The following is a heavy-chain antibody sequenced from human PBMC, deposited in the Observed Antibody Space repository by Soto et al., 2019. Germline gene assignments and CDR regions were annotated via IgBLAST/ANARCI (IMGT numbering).Heavy chain of an antibody. CDR3: AKDRIQLWLPGFVDY. Sequence: EVQLVESGGGLVKPGGSLRLSCAASGFSFSKAWMSWVRQAPGKGLEWVGRIKNKTDGATTDYPAPVKGRFTISRDDSKETLYLQMNSLRAEDTAVYYCAKDRIQLWLPGFVDYWGQGTLVTVSS. V-gene: IGHV3-15*01. CDR1: GFSFSKAW. CDR2: IKNKTDGATT. D-gene: IGHD5-18*01. J-gene: IGHJ4*02.